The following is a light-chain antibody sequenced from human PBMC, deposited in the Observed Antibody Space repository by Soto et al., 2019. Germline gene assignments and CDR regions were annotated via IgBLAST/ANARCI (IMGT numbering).Light chain of an antibody. CDR2: DAS. V-gene: IGKV3-20*01. J-gene: IGKJ1*01. CDR3: QQYNDWPLT. CDR1: QTVSSSF. Sequence: EVVLTQSPGTLSLSPGERATLSCRTSQTVSSSFLAWYQQKPGQAPRLLMFDASNRATDIPDRFSGSGSGTDFTLTIGRLEPEDFELYYCQQYNDWPLTLGQGTKVDIK.